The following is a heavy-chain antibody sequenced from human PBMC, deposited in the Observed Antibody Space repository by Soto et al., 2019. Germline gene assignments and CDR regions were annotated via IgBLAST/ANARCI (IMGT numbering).Heavy chain of an antibody. CDR1: GGTFSSYT. J-gene: IGHJ4*02. D-gene: IGHD6-19*01. CDR2: IIPILGIA. CDR3: ARDPGQWLSHSDY. V-gene: IGHV1-69*08. Sequence: VQLVQSGAEVKKPGSSVKVSCKASGGTFSSYTISWVRQAPGQGHEWMGRIIPILGIANYAQKFQGRVTITADKSTSTAYMELRSLRSEDTAVYYCARDPGQWLSHSDYWGQGTLVTVSS.